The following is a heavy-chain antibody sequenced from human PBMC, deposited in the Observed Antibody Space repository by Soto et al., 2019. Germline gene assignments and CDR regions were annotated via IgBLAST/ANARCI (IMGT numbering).Heavy chain of an antibody. CDR1: GFPFSTSG. D-gene: IGHD2-8*01. CDR2: IGPDPANT. V-gene: IGHV3-23*01. J-gene: IGHJ4*02. Sequence: GGSLRLSCVASGFPFSTSGMLWVRQPPGEGLEWVSAIGPDPANTKYTDSVKGRFTISRDNSKNMVWLQMSSLRPDDTALYYCATAGHCSNDACPAAEWGQGTMVTVSS. CDR3: ATAGHCSNDACPAAE.